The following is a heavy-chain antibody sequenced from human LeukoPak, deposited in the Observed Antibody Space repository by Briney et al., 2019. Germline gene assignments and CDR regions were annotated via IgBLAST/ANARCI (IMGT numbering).Heavy chain of an antibody. Sequence: GGPLSLSCAPWGFNLSIYAMLGVRESPGGGVEYVSGITSNGDSTYYGNSVKGRFTISRDNCKNTLYLQKRSLRPEDTAVYYCARGWLQLDYWGQGTLVTVSS. CDR2: ITSNGDST. CDR3: ARGWLQLDY. CDR1: GFNLSIYA. V-gene: IGHV3-64*01. D-gene: IGHD5-24*01. J-gene: IGHJ4*02.